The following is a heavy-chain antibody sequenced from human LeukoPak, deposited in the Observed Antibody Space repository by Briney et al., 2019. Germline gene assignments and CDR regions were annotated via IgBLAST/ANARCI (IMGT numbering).Heavy chain of an antibody. CDR2: INSDGSST. V-gene: IGHV3-74*01. Sequence: GGSLRLSCAASGFTFSSYWMHWVRQAPGKGLVWVTRINSDGSSTSYADSVKGRFTISRDNAKNTLYLQMNSLRAEDTAVYYCARGITIFGVAKVDYWGQGILVTVSS. D-gene: IGHD3-3*01. CDR1: GFTFSSYW. CDR3: ARGITIFGVAKVDY. J-gene: IGHJ4*02.